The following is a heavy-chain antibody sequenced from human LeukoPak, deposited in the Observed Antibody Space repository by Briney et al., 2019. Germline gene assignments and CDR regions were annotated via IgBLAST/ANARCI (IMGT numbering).Heavy chain of an antibody. CDR2: IYYSGST. CDR1: GDSINSGDHY. CDR3: ARDFQPLLLRT. J-gene: IGHJ5*02. D-gene: IGHD2-15*01. Sequence: PSETLSLTCTVSGDSINSGDHYWSWVRQPPGKGLEWIAYIYYSGSTYFTPSLKRRLTTSVDTSKNQFSLNLSSVTAADTAVYYCARDFQPLLLRTWGQGTLVTVSS. V-gene: IGHV4-30-4*01.